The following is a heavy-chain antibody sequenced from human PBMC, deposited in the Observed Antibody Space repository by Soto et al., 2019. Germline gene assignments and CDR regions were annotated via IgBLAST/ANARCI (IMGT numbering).Heavy chain of an antibody. CDR2: INPSDSYT. V-gene: IGHV5-10-1*01. Sequence: PGESLKISCQGSGYSFTSYWIGWVRQRPGKGLEWMGRINPSDSYTTYSPSFQGHVTISTDKSFSTAYLQWSGLKASDTAMYYCARLGYCTGTSCSTFDSWGQGTLVTVYS. J-gene: IGHJ4*02. CDR1: GYSFTSYW. CDR3: ARLGYCTGTSCSTFDS. D-gene: IGHD2-2*02.